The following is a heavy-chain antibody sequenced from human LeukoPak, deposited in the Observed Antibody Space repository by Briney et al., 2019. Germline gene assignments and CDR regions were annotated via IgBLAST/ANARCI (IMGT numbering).Heavy chain of an antibody. V-gene: IGHV3-7*01. D-gene: IGHD1-26*01. CDR3: ARGSRVGIVGAAFDY. CDR1: GFTFSSYW. J-gene: IGHJ4*02. Sequence: GGSLRLSCAASGFTFSSYWMSWVRQAPGKGLEWVANIKQDGSEKYYVDSVKGRFTISRDNAKNSLYLQMNSLRAEDTAVYYCARGSRVGIVGAAFDYWGQGTLVTVSS. CDR2: IKQDGSEK.